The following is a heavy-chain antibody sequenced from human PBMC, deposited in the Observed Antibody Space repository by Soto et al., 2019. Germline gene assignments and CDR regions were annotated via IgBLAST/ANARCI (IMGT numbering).Heavy chain of an antibody. CDR1: GSSISGSYYY. Sequence: XETLYLTCAVSGSSISGSYYYWAWLRQSPGKGPEWIGSVFYTGFTSYNPSLEGRVSVSVDTSKSQFSLKLSAVTAADTAVYYCATSQKGYNWNYFDNWGQGALVTVS. D-gene: IGHD1-20*01. CDR3: ATSQKGYNWNYFDN. CDR2: VFYTGFT. J-gene: IGHJ4*02. V-gene: IGHV4-39*01.